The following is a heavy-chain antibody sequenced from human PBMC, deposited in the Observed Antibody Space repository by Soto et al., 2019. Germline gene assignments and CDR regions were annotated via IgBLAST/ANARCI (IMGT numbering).Heavy chain of an antibody. D-gene: IGHD4-17*01. V-gene: IGHV4-31*03. Sequence: QVQLQESGPGLVKPSQTLSLTCTVSGGSISSGGYYWSWIRQHPGKVLEWIGYTYCSGSTYYNPPLKSRVTISVDTSKNQFRLKLSSVTGADAAVYYGASQDYGDYVLEFWGQGTLVTVSS. CDR2: TYCSGST. J-gene: IGHJ4*02. CDR3: ASQDYGDYVLEF. CDR1: GGSISSGGYY.